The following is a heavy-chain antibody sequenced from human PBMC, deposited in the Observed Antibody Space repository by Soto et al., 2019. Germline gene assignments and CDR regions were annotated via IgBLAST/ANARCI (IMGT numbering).Heavy chain of an antibody. CDR3: ARYYCSGGPSDPSCYDGLDI. CDR2: IIPIFGTT. D-gene: IGHD2-15*01. J-gene: IGHJ6*02. Sequence: GASVKVSCKASGGTFSSHAVSWVRQAPGQGLEWMGGIIPIFGTTNYAQKFQGRDTLTADKSTSTVSMELTSLRSENTAVYYCARYYCSGGPSDPSCYDGLDIWGQGTTVIVSS. CDR1: GGTFSSHA. V-gene: IGHV1-69*06.